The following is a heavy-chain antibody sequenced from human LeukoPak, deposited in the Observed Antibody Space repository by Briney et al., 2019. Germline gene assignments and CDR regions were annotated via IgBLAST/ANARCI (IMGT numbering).Heavy chain of an antibody. CDR2: IYYSGST. D-gene: IGHD6-19*01. J-gene: IGHJ3*02. V-gene: IGHV4-59*01. CDR1: RGSISRYY. CDR3: ARHLSSGWYGGAFDI. Sequence: PSETLSLTCTVSRGSISRYYWSWIRQPPGKGLERIGYIYYSGSTNYNPSLQSRVTISVDTTKNQFSLNLSSVTAADTAVYYCARHLSSGWYGGAFDIWGQGTMVTVSS.